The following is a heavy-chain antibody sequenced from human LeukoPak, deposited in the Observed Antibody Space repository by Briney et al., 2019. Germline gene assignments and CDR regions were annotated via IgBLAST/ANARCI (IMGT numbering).Heavy chain of an antibody. J-gene: IGHJ3*02. CDR1: GDSISSYY. CDR3: ARSRTPGWADDAFDI. CDR2: NYYSGST. V-gene: IGHV4-59*01. Sequence: SETLSLTCTVSGDSISSYYWSWIRQPPGKGLEWIGYNYYSGSTNYNPSLKSRVTISVDTSENQFSLKLSSLTAADTAVYYCARSRTPGWADDAFDIWGQGTMVTVSS. D-gene: IGHD6-19*01.